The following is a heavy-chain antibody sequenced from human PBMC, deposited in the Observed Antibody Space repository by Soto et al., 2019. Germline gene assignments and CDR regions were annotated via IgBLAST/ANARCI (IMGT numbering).Heavy chain of an antibody. D-gene: IGHD6-13*01. Sequence: QVQLVQSGAEVKKPGSSVKVSCKASGGTFSSYAISWVRQAPGQGLEWMGGIIPIFGTANYAQKCQGRVTITADASTTTAYMELSSLRSEDTAVYYCARDRFSSSWYSGFDYWGQGTLVTVSS. CDR2: IIPIFGTA. CDR3: ARDRFSSSWYSGFDY. CDR1: GGTFSSYA. V-gene: IGHV1-69*01. J-gene: IGHJ4*02.